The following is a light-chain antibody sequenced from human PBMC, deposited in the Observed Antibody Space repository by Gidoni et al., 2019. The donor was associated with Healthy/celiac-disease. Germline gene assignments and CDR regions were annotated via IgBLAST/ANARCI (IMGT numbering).Light chain of an antibody. J-gene: IGKJ2*01. CDR2: GAS. V-gene: IGKV3-15*01. Sequence: EIVMTQSPATLSVSPGERATLSCRASQSVNSNLAWYQQKPGQAPRLLIYGASTRATGIPARFSGRGSGTEFTLTISSLQSEDFAVYYCQQYNNWPYTFGQGTKLEIK. CDR1: QSVNSN. CDR3: QQYNNWPYT.